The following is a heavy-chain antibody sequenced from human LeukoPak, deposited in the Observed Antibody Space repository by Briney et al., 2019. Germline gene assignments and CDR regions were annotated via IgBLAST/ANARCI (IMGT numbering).Heavy chain of an antibody. CDR2: IIPIFGTA. CDR1: GGTFSSYA. D-gene: IGHD1-26*01. J-gene: IGHJ4*02. CDR3: AREGVGATKRGAYDY. Sequence: ASVKVSRKASGGTFSSYAISWVPAAPGQGREWGGGIIPIFGTANSAQKIQGRVTITADESTSTAYMELSSLRLEDTAVYYCAREGVGATKRGAYDYWGRGTLVTVSA. V-gene: IGHV1-69*13.